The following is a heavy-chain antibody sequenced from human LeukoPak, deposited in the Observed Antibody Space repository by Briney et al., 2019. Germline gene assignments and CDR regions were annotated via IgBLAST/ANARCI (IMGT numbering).Heavy chain of an antibody. Sequence: PGGSLRLSCAASGFTFSNYAMTWVRQAPGKGLEWVSTISPSGGRMYYAGSVKGHFTISRDNSKSTLYLQMNSLRGEDTAIYYCVKDWSDEARCGGDCLDYWGQGTQVTVSS. J-gene: IGHJ4*02. CDR2: ISPSGGRM. CDR3: VKDWSDEARCGGDCLDY. CDR1: GFTFSNYA. V-gene: IGHV3-23*01. D-gene: IGHD2-21*02.